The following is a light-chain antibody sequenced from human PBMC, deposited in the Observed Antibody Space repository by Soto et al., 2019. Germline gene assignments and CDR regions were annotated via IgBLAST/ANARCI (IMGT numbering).Light chain of an antibody. CDR1: QSVSSTY. CDR3: QQYGSFSIT. Sequence: ENVFTQSPGTLSLSPGERATLSCRASQSVSSTYLEWYPQKPGQAPRPVIYGASRRETGILDVFSGSGSGTECTRTISRPEPEDLAVASCQQYGSFSITFGQGTKVDTK. CDR2: GAS. V-gene: IGKV3-20*01. J-gene: IGKJ1*01.